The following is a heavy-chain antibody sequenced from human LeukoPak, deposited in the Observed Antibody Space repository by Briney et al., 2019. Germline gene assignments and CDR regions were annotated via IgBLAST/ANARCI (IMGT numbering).Heavy chain of an antibody. Sequence: GGSLRLSCTVSGFTFSNYAIHWVRQAPGKGLEWVAFISYDGSNKDYAASVKGRFSISRDDSKNTVYLQMNNLRTDDTALYYCAGQNIAAAGPFRGTYCLDYWGQGTLVTVSS. CDR3: AGQNIAAAGPFRGTYCLDY. V-gene: IGHV3-30*04. CDR2: ISYDGSNK. J-gene: IGHJ4*02. D-gene: IGHD6-13*01. CDR1: GFTFSNYA.